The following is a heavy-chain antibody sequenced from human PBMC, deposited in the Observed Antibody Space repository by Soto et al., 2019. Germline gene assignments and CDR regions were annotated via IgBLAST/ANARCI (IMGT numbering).Heavy chain of an antibody. CDR2: IYYSGST. CDR1: GGSISSGGYY. J-gene: IGHJ4*02. D-gene: IGHD4-17*01. V-gene: IGHV4-31*03. Sequence: QVQLQESGPGLVKPLQTLSLTCTVSGGSISSGGYYWSWIRQHPGKGLEWIGYIYYSGSTYYNPSLKSRVTISVDTSKNQFSLKLSSVTAADTAVYYCARENMMATVTQGLFDYWGQGTLVTVSS. CDR3: ARENMMATVTQGLFDY.